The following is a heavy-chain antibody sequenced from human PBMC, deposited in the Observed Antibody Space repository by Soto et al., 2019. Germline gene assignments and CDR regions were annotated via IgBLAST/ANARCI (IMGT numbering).Heavy chain of an antibody. D-gene: IGHD3-22*01. CDR3: ARGAPVYYYDSSGYYATPGPFDY. V-gene: IGHV1-46*01. CDR2: INPSGGST. Sequence: QVQLVQSGAEVKKPGASVKVSCKASGYTFTSYYMHWVRQAPGQGLEWMGIINPSGGSTSYAQKVQGRVTMTRDTSTSTVYMELSSLRSEDTAVYYCARGAPVYYYDSSGYYATPGPFDYWGQGTLVTVSS. CDR1: GYTFTSYY. J-gene: IGHJ4*02.